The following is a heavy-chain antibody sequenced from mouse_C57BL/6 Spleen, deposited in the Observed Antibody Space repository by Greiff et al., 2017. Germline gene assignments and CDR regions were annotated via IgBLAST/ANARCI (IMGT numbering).Heavy chain of an antibody. Sequence: VQLQQSGAELVRPGTSVKLSCTASGYTFTSYWMHWVKQRPGQGLEWIGVIDPSDSYTNYNQKFKGKATLTVDTSSSTAYMQLSSLTSADSAVYSCASYYYSSSYEYADWGQGALVTVAA. CDR3: ASYYYSSSYEYAD. J-gene: IGHJ3*01. D-gene: IGHD1-1*01. CDR1: GYTFTSYW. CDR2: IDPSDSYT. V-gene: IGHV1-59*01.